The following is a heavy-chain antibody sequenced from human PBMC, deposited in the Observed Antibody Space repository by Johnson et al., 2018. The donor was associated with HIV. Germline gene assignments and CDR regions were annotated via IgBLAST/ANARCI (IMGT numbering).Heavy chain of an antibody. V-gene: IGHV3-7*01. CDR1: GFTFSSYW. CDR2: IKQDGSEK. J-gene: IGHJ3*02. Sequence: VQLVESGGGLVQPGGSLRLSCAASGFTFSSYWMSWVRQAPGKGLEWVANIKQDGSEKYYVDSVKGRFTISRDNAKNSLYLQMNSLRAEDTAVYYCARDPVSHYYDSSGSLDDAFDIWAKGQWSPSLQ. CDR3: ARDPVSHYYDSSGSLDDAFDI. D-gene: IGHD3-22*01.